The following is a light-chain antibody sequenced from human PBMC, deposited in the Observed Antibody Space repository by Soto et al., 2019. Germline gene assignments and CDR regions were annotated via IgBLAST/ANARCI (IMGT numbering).Light chain of an antibody. Sequence: DIQMTQSPTSLSASVGDRVTITCRASQGIRNFVAWYQQKPGKAPKLLIYAASTLQSGVPSRFSGSGSGTDFTLTISSLQPEDAANYCCQKYSSVPAFGPGTKVEIK. CDR1: QGIRNF. CDR2: AAS. CDR3: QKYSSVPA. V-gene: IGKV1-27*01. J-gene: IGKJ3*01.